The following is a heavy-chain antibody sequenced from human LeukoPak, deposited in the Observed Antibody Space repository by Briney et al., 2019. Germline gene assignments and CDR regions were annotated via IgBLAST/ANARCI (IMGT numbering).Heavy chain of an antibody. J-gene: IGHJ4*02. Sequence: GGSLRLSCAASGFTFSNAWMSWVRQAPGKGLEWVGRIKSKTDGGTTDYAAPVKGRFTISRDDSKNTLYLQMNSLKTEDTAVYYCTTEWDSSGYYYFFDYWGQGTLVTVSS. D-gene: IGHD3-22*01. CDR2: IKSKTDGGTT. V-gene: IGHV3-15*01. CDR1: GFTFSNAW. CDR3: TTEWDSSGYYYFFDY.